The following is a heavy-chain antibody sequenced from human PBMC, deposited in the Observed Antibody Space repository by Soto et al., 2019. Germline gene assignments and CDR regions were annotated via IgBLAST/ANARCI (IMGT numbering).Heavy chain of an antibody. CDR3: ARGRSGTQYYSPMDV. CDR1: GFTFSSYS. J-gene: IGHJ6*02. Sequence: PGGSLRLSCSASGFTFSSYSMSWVRQAPGKGLEWVSSISSSGRYIYYADSVKGRFTISRDNARNSLYLQMTSLRTEDTAMYYSARGRSGTQYYSPMDVWGQGTTVTVSS. D-gene: IGHD4-4*01. V-gene: IGHV3-21*01. CDR2: ISSSGRYI.